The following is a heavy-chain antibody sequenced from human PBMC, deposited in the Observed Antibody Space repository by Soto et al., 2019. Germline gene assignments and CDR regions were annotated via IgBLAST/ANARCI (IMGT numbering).Heavy chain of an antibody. Sequence: GGSLRLSCAASGFTFSSYGMHWVRQAPGKGLEWVAVISYDGSNKYYADSVKGRFTISRDNSKNTLYLQMNSLRAEDTAVYYCARRGSSSWYGYWGQGTLVTVSS. CDR3: ARRGSSSWYGY. D-gene: IGHD6-13*01. CDR1: GFTFSSYG. J-gene: IGHJ4*02. V-gene: IGHV3-30*03. CDR2: ISYDGSNK.